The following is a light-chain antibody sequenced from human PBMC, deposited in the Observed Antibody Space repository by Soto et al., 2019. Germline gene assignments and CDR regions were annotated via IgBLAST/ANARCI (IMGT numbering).Light chain of an antibody. CDR2: LNT. Sequence: QSVLTQSPSASGTPGQTVTISCSGSRSNIGTYTVNWYQHLPGTAPTLLIYLNTQRPSGVPDRFSGSKSGTSASLAISGLQSKDEADYYCAAWDGSLSAVVFGGGTKLTVL. CDR1: RSNIGTYT. CDR3: AAWDGSLSAVV. J-gene: IGLJ3*02. V-gene: IGLV1-44*01.